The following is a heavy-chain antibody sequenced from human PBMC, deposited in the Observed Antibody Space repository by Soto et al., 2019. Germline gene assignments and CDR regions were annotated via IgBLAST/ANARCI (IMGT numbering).Heavy chain of an antibody. CDR3: ARDAAPTLNYPHGMDV. J-gene: IGHJ6*02. Sequence: PSQTHSLTCDISGDSVSTNIAAWSWISQSPSRGLEWLGRTLYRSSKWYNEYAVSVKSRMTINPDTSKNQFSLQLNSVTPEDTAVYYCARDAAPTLNYPHGMDVWGQGTAVTVSS. V-gene: IGHV6-1*01. D-gene: IGHD1-7*01. CDR1: GDSVSTNIAA. CDR2: TLYRSSKWYN.